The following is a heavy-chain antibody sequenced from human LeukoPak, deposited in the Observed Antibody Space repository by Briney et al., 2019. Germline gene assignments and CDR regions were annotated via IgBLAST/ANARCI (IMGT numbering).Heavy chain of an antibody. CDR3: AKDRIPGEGLFDY. CDR1: GFTFSSYA. J-gene: IGHJ4*02. Sequence: GASLRLSCAASGFTFSSYAMSWVRQAPGKGLEWVSAISGSGGSTYYADSVKGRFTISRDNSKNTLYLQMNSLRAKDTAVYYCAKDRIPGEGLFDYWGQGTLVTVSS. D-gene: IGHD7-27*01. V-gene: IGHV3-23*01. CDR2: ISGSGGST.